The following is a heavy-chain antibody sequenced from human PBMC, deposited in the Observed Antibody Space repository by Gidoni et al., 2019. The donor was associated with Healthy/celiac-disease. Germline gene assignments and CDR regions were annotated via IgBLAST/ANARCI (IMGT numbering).Heavy chain of an antibody. V-gene: IGHV4-34*01. CDR1: GGTFSGYY. J-gene: IGHJ4*02. CDR3: ARGRLVYFDY. D-gene: IGHD2-8*02. CDR2: INHSGST. Sequence: HVQLQQCGAGLLKPSETLSPTCAVYGGTFSGYYWSWIGQPPGKGREWIGEINHSGSTNYNPSLKSRVTISVDTSKNQFSLKLSSVTAADTAVYYCARGRLVYFDYWGQGTLVTVSS.